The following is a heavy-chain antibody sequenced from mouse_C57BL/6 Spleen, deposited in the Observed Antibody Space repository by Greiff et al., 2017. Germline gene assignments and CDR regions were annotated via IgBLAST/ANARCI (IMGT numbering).Heavy chain of an antibody. CDR3: TRAVYYGKNYAMDY. J-gene: IGHJ4*01. V-gene: IGHV1-15*01. CDR1: GYTFTDYE. CDR2: IDPETGGT. D-gene: IGHD1-1*01. Sequence: QVQLQQSGAELVRPGASVTLSCKASGYTFTDYEMHWVKQTPVHGLEWIGAIDPETGGTAYNQKFKGKAILTADKSSSTAYMELRSLTSEDSAVYYCTRAVYYGKNYAMDYWGQGTSVTVSS.